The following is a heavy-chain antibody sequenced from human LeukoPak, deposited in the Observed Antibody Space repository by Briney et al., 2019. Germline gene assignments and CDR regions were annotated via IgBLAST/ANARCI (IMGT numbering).Heavy chain of an antibody. V-gene: IGHV3-20*04. J-gene: IGHJ3*02. CDR1: GFTFDDYG. CDR2: INCNGGST. D-gene: IGHD2/OR15-2a*01. CDR3: ARRLYIVRGAFDI. Sequence: GGSLRLSCAASGFTFDDYGMSWVRQAPGKGLEWVSGINCNGGSTGYADSVKGRFTISRDNAKNSLYLQMNSLRAEDTAMYFCARRLYIVRGAFDIWGQGTMVTVSS.